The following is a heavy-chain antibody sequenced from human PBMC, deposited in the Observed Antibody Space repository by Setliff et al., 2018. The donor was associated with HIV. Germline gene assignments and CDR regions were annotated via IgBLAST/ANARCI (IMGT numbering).Heavy chain of an antibody. CDR3: ARSTYYYGSGKGSGWFDP. D-gene: IGHD3-10*01. CDR1: GASISSYS. J-gene: IGHJ5*02. Sequence: PSETLSLTCTVSGASISSYSWSWIRQSPGKRLEWIGYIHSYGSTDYNPSLKSRVIISVDTSKNQFSLKLSSVTAADTAVYYCARSTYYYGSGKGSGWFDPWGQGTLVTVSS. CDR2: IHSYGST. V-gene: IGHV4-4*09.